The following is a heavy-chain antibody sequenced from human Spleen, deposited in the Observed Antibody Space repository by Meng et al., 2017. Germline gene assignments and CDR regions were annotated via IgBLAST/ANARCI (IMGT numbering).Heavy chain of an antibody. D-gene: IGHD3-10*02. CDR1: GFTFGDYA. Sequence: GESLKISCTASGFTFGDYAMSWVRQAPGKGLEWVGLIRGKPYGGTREYAASVQGRFSISRDDSKSIAYLQMNSLKTDDTAVYYCTRASQTTVRGVIVDYYFGMDVWGQGTTVTVSS. CDR3: TRASQTTVRGVIVDYYFGMDV. J-gene: IGHJ6*02. V-gene: IGHV3-49*04. CDR2: IRGKPYGGTR.